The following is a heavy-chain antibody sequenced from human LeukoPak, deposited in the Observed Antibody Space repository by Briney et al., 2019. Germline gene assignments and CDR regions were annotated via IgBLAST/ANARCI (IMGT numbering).Heavy chain of an antibody. J-gene: IGHJ6*02. CDR2: IYYSGST. CDR1: GGSISSYY. D-gene: IGHD7-27*01. Sequence: SETLSLTCTVSGGSISSYYWSWIRKPPGKGLEWIGYIYYSGSTNYNPSLKSRVTISVDTSKNQFSLKLSSVTAADTAVYYCAREPRSGGMDVWGQGTTVTVSS. V-gene: IGHV4-59*01. CDR3: AREPRSGGMDV.